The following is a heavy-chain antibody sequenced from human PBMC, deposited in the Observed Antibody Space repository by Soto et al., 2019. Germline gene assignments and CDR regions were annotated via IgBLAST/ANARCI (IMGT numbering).Heavy chain of an antibody. CDR3: ARETRGWLRSGMDV. V-gene: IGHV3-11*01. CDR2: ISSSGTTT. CDR1: GFTFSDHY. J-gene: IGHJ6*02. Sequence: QVQLVESGGGLVKPGGSLRLSCAGSGFTFSDHYMSWIRQAPGKGLEWLSYISSSGTTTYYADSLKGRFTISRDNAKNSLYLQMNSLRAEDTAVYYCARETRGWLRSGMDVWGQGTTVTVSS. D-gene: IGHD5-12*01.